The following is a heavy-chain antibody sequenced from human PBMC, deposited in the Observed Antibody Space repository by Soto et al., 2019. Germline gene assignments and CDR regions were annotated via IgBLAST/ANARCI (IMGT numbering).Heavy chain of an antibody. CDR2: ISFDGST. V-gene: IGHV3-66*01. CDR1: GFSVSINH. J-gene: IGHJ1*01. CDR3: AKDAH. Sequence: EVQLVESGGGLVQPGGSLRLSCAVSGFSVSINHMHWIRQAPGKGLEWVSKISFDGSTFYADAVKGSFTISRDESKNTVSLHMYMLGAEDTAIYYCAKDAHGGPGTQVTVSS.